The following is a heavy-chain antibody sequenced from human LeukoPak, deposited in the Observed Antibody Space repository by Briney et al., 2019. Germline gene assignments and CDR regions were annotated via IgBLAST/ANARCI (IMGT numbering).Heavy chain of an antibody. J-gene: IGHJ4*02. CDR3: ARLGRMTGYSSSWQEALDY. CDR2: TSPDDSDT. Sequence: SLKISCKGSRYNFTIYWIGWVRPMPVKGLGWMGITSPDDSDTRCGPSFQGQVTISADKSIRTAYLQWSSLKASDTAMYYCARLGRMTGYSSSWQEALDYWGQGTLVSVSS. V-gene: IGHV5-51*01. D-gene: IGHD6-13*01. CDR1: RYNFTIYW.